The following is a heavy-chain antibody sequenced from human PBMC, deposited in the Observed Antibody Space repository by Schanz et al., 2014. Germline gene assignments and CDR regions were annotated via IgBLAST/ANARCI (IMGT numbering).Heavy chain of an antibody. J-gene: IGHJ4*02. CDR3: ARDLISSGWYG. CDR1: GFTFFGSFA. CDR2: ISSGGRNI. D-gene: IGHD6-19*01. Sequence: EVQLLESGGGFVQPGGSLRLSCVASGFTFFGSFAMSWVRQAPGKGLEWVSSISSGGRNISYADSLKGRFTISRDNARNSLYLQMNSLRVEDTAVYYCARDLISSGWYGWGQGTLVTVSS. V-gene: IGHV3-21*04.